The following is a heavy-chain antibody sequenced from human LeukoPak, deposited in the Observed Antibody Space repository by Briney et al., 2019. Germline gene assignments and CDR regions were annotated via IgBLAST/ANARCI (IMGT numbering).Heavy chain of an antibody. CDR1: GYTFTSYG. CDR2: ISPYNGNT. CDR3: AREEMGTTDY. J-gene: IGHJ4*02. D-gene: IGHD7-27*01. V-gene: IGHV1-18*01. Sequence: GASVKVSCKASGYTFTSYGINWLRQAPGQGLEWMGWISPYNGNTNNAQEVQGRVTMTTDTSTSTAYMELRSLTSDDTAVYYCAREEMGTTDYWGQGTLVTVSS.